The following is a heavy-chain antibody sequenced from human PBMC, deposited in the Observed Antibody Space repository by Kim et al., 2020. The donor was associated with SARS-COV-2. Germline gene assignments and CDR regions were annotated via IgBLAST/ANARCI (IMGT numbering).Heavy chain of an antibody. Sequence: SETLSLTCTVSGGSISSSSYYWGWIRQPPGKGLEWIGSIYYSGSTYYNPSLKSRVTISVDTSKNQFSLKLSSVTAADTAVYYCARHSPRDGMDVWGQGTT. CDR3: ARHSPRDGMDV. J-gene: IGHJ6*02. CDR1: GGSISSSSYY. V-gene: IGHV4-39*01. CDR2: IYYSGST.